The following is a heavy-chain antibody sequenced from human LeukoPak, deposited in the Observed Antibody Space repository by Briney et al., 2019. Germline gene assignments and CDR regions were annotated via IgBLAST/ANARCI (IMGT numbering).Heavy chain of an antibody. D-gene: IGHD3-16*01. J-gene: IGHJ4*02. Sequence: GGSLRLSCAASGYIFSTYTMNWVRQAPGKGLEWVASVSGSGTHIYVAHSVKGRFTISRDNAKNSLSLQMNSLRAEDTATYYCAKGGEWVNVYLRRFDFWGQGTLVTVSS. CDR2: VSGSGTHI. CDR1: GYIFSTYT. CDR3: AKGGEWVNVYLRRFDF. V-gene: IGHV3-21*04.